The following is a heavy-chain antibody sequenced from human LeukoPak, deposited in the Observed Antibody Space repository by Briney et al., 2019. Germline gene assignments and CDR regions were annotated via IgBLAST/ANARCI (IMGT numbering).Heavy chain of an antibody. CDR2: ISGGGGST. Sequence: QPGGSLRLSCAASGFTFSSYAMSWVRQSPGKGLEWVSVISGGGGSTYYADSVKGRFTISRDNSKNILYLQMNSLRADDTAVYYCAKFYDISTSYSDYWGQGTLVTVSS. J-gene: IGHJ4*02. CDR3: AKFYDISTSYSDY. CDR1: GFTFSSYA. D-gene: IGHD3-9*01. V-gene: IGHV3-23*01.